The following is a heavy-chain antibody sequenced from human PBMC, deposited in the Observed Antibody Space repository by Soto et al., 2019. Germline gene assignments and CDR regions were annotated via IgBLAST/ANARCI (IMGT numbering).Heavy chain of an antibody. CDR2: ISGSGGST. Sequence: PGGSLRLSCAASGFTFSSYAMSWVRQAPGKGLEWVSAISGSGGSTYYADSVKGRFTISRDNSKNTLYLQMNSLKAEDTAVYYCAKVRCSGGSCYYYYYGMDVWGQGTTVTV. J-gene: IGHJ6*02. V-gene: IGHV3-23*01. CDR3: AKVRCSGGSCYYYYYGMDV. D-gene: IGHD2-15*01. CDR1: GFTFSSYA.